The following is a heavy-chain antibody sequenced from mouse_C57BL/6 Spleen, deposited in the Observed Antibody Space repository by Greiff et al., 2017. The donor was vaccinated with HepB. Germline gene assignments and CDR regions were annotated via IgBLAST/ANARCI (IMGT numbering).Heavy chain of an antibody. CDR1: GYTFTSYW. D-gene: IGHD2-12*01. CDR3: ASFHYKRLRD. J-gene: IGHJ3*01. V-gene: IGHV1-50*01. Sequence: VQLQQPGAELVKPGASVKLSCKASGYTFTSYWMQWVKQRPEQGLEWIGEIDPSDSYTSYNQKFKGKATLTVDTSSSTAYMQLSSLTSEDSAVYYCASFHYKRLRDWGQGTLVTVSA. CDR2: IDPSDSYT.